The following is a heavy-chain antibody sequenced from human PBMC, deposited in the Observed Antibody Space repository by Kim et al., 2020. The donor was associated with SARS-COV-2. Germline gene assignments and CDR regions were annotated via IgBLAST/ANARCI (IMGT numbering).Heavy chain of an antibody. D-gene: IGHD6-13*01. V-gene: IGHV3-15*01. CDR2: IKKKTEGGIT. CDR3: TTEMSSRPPEVY. Sequence: GGSLRLSCAASGFTFSDAWMSWVRQGPGKGLEWVGRIKKKTEGGITDYAAPVKGRFTVSRDDSRNTLYLQMNSLKTEDTAVYYCTTEMSSRPPEVYWGQGTLVTVSS. J-gene: IGHJ4*02. CDR1: GFTFSDAW.